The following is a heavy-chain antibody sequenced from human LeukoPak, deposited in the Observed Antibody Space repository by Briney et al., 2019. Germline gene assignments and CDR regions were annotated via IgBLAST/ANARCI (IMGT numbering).Heavy chain of an antibody. J-gene: IGHJ4*02. V-gene: IGHV4-59*01. Sequence: PSQTLSLTCTVSGGSISSYYWSWIRQPPGKGLEWIGYIYYSGSTNYNPSLKSRVTISVDTSKNQFSLKLSSVTAADTAVYYCARAIAVADREYYFDYWGQGTLVTVSS. D-gene: IGHD6-19*01. CDR3: ARAIAVADREYYFDY. CDR2: IYYSGST. CDR1: GGSISSYY.